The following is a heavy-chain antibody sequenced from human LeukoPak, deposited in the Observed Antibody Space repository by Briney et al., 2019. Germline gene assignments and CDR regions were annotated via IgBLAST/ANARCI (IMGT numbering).Heavy chain of an antibody. V-gene: IGHV3-30-3*01. D-gene: IGHD3-16*01. Sequence: GGSLRLSCTASGFNFSSYAIHWVRQAPGKGLEWVAIISSDGSNTYYADSVKGRFTISRDNSKNTLYLQMNSLRAEDTAVYYCARELTFGGGQGYFDYWGQGTLVTVSS. CDR2: ISSDGSNT. CDR1: GFNFSSYA. J-gene: IGHJ4*02. CDR3: ARELTFGGGQGYFDY.